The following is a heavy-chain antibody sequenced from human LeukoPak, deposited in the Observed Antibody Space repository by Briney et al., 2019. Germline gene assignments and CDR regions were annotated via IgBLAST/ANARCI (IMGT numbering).Heavy chain of an antibody. D-gene: IGHD3-16*01. J-gene: IGHJ4*02. CDR1: GGSFSNCA. CDR2: IIPMRDIT. V-gene: IGHV1-69*04. Sequence: GASVTVSCKTSGGSFSNCAITWVRQAPGQGLEWMGRIIPMRDITNYAQNFQDRVTITADKSTTTVYMEVNSLISEDMAVYFCARGPYDGTYYDSWGQGTLVTVSS. CDR3: ARGPYDGTYYDS.